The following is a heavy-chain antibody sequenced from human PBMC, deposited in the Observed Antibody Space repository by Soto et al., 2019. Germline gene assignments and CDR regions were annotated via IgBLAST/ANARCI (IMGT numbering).Heavy chain of an antibody. J-gene: IGHJ4*02. CDR2: IKVDGSEK. V-gene: IGHV3-7*01. CDR3: ARTRPGLYFDY. CDR1: GFTFSSNW. Sequence: GALRLSCAASGFTFSSNWMSFSSNWMSWVRQAPGKGLEWVANIKVDGSEKYYVNSVKGRFTISRDNAKNSLYLQMNSLRAEDTAVYYCARTRPGLYFDYWGQGT.